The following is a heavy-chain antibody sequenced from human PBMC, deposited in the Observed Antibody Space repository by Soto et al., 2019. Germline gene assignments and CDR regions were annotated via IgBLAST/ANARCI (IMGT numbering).Heavy chain of an antibody. V-gene: IGHV3-11*06. J-gene: IGHJ4*02. CDR1: GFTFSDYY. CDR3: ARTQVDTAMVEY. D-gene: IGHD5-18*01. CDR2: ISSSSSYT. Sequence: WGSLRLSCAASGFTFSDYYMSWIRQAPGKGLEWVSYISSSSSYTNYADSVKGRFNISRDNAKNSLYLQMNSLRAEDTAVYYCARTQVDTAMVEYWGKETLVTVSS.